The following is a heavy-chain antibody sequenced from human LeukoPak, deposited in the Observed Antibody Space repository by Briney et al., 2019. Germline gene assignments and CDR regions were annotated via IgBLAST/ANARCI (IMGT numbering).Heavy chain of an antibody. Sequence: ASVKVSCKASGYLLSNYGLTWVQQAPGQGLEWMGWINPNSGGTNYAQKFQGWVTMTRDTSISTAYMELSRLRSDDTAVYYCARGPDILTGYSNDYWGQGTLVTVSS. D-gene: IGHD3-9*01. CDR2: INPNSGGT. CDR1: GYLLSNYG. V-gene: IGHV1-2*04. CDR3: ARGPDILTGYSNDY. J-gene: IGHJ4*02.